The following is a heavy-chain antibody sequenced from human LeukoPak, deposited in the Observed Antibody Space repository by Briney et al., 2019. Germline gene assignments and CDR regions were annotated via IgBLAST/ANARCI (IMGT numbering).Heavy chain of an antibody. CDR1: GFTFSSYG. J-gene: IGHJ3*02. CDR2: ISYDGSNK. V-gene: IGHV3-30*03. Sequence: GGSLRLSCAASGFTFSSYGMHWVRQAPGKGLEWVAVISYDGSNKYYADSVKGRFTISRDNAKSSLYLQMNSLRAEDTAVYYCARDSQAFDIWGQGTVVTVSS. CDR3: ARDSQAFDI.